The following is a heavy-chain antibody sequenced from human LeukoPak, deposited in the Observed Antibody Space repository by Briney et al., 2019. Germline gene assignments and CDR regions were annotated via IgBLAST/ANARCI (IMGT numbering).Heavy chain of an antibody. D-gene: IGHD1-26*01. CDR3: ARDSGRGSLKVDY. CDR1: GFTFSNYW. V-gene: IGHV3-74*01. CDR2: INTDGSGT. Sequence: GGSLRLSCAASGFTFSNYWMHWVRQVPGKGLLWVSYINTDGSGTIYTDSVKGRFTISRDNAKNTLYLQMNSLGAEDSAVYYCARDSGRGSLKVDYWGQGTLVTVSS. J-gene: IGHJ4*02.